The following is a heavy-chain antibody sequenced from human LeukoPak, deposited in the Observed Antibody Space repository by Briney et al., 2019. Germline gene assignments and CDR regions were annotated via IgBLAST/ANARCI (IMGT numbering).Heavy chain of an antibody. CDR3: AKDRAEYYYDSSGYYSN. Sequence: PGGSLRLSCAASGFTFSSYGMHWVRQAPGKGLEWVAFIRYDGSNKYYADSVKGRFTISRDNSKNTLYLQMNSLRAEDTAVYYCAKDRAEYYYDSSGYYSNWGQGTLVTVSS. D-gene: IGHD3-22*01. V-gene: IGHV3-30*02. J-gene: IGHJ4*02. CDR2: IRYDGSNK. CDR1: GFTFSSYG.